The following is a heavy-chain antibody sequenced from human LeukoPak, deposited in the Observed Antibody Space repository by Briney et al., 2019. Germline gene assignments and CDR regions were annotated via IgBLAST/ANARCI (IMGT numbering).Heavy chain of an antibody. Sequence: SETLSLTCTVSGGSMRSYHWSWIRQPPGKGLEWIGYIYYNGSTNYNPSLKSRVTISVDTSKNQFSLKLSSVTAADTAVFYCARHRAEMATITDDAFDMWGQGTMVTVSS. CDR2: IYYNGST. CDR1: GGSMRSYH. D-gene: IGHD5-24*01. J-gene: IGHJ3*02. V-gene: IGHV4-59*08. CDR3: ARHRAEMATITDDAFDM.